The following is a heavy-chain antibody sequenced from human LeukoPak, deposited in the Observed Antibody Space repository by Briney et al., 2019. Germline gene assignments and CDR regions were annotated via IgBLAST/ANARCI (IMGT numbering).Heavy chain of an antibody. Sequence: SETLSLTCTVSGGSISSHYWSWIRQPPGKGLEWIGYIYYSGSTNYNPSLKSRVTISVDTSKNQFSLKLSSVTAADTAVYYCARADYGTFDYWGQGTLVTVSS. D-gene: IGHD3-16*01. V-gene: IGHV4-59*08. J-gene: IGHJ4*02. CDR1: GGSISSHY. CDR3: ARADYGTFDY. CDR2: IYYSGST.